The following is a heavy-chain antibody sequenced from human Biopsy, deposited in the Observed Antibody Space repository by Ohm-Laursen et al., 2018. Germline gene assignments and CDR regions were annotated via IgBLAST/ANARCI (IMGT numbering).Heavy chain of an antibody. CDR3: AKGYTDYSDSSGFSYYFRY. J-gene: IGHJ4*02. CDR2: IFTSGST. V-gene: IGHV4-4*07. Sequence: SDTLSLTCAVSGASISDYYCVWIRQPAGKGLEWIGLIFTSGSTTYNPSLRSRVTMSVDTSKYQFTLNLSSVTAADTAMYYCAKGYTDYSDSSGFSYYFRYWGQGTLVTVSS. D-gene: IGHD3-22*01. CDR1: GASISDYY.